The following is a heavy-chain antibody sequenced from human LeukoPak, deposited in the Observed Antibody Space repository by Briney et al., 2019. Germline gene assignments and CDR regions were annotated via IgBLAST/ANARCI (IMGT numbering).Heavy chain of an antibody. CDR2: IYYSGST. CDR3: ARDKRGSYADY. V-gene: IGHV4-59*01. D-gene: IGHD1-26*01. J-gene: IGHJ4*02. Sequence: SETLSLTCTVSGDSMSNYYWGWIRQPPGKGLEWIGYIYYSGSTSYNPSLTGRVTTSVDTSNNQFSLMLSSVTAADTAVYYCARDKRGSYADYWGQGTLVTVSS. CDR1: GDSMSNYY.